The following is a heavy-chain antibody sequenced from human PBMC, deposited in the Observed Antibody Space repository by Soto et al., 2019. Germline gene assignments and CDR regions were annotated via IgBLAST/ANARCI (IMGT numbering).Heavy chain of an antibody. Sequence: XGALRLTFAASGFIFREYYMSWIRQAPGKGPEWISYISGSGSGVSYADSVKGRFTISRDNAKNSLFLQINSLRGEDTAIYYCARERRGQNYFDAWAQGALVTVSS. CDR3: ARERRGQNYFDA. J-gene: IGHJ4*02. V-gene: IGHV3-11*01. CDR1: GFIFREYY. CDR2: ISGSGSGV.